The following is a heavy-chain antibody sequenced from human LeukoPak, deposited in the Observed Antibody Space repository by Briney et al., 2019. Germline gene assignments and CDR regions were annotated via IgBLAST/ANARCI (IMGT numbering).Heavy chain of an antibody. D-gene: IGHD3-9*01. CDR2: INPSGGST. Sequence: ASVKVSCKASGYTFTSYYMHWVRQAPGQGLEWMGIINPSGGSTSYAQKFQGRVTMTRDTSTSTVYMELSSLRSEDTAVYYCVRDIAVLRYFDWLLYGLDYWGQGTLVTVSS. CDR3: VRDIAVLRYFDWLLYGLDY. CDR1: GYTFTSYY. J-gene: IGHJ4*02. V-gene: IGHV1-46*01.